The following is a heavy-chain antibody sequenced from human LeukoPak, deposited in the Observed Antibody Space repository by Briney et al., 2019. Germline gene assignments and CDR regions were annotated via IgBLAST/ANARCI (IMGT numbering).Heavy chain of an antibody. J-gene: IGHJ4*02. CDR1: GGSISSYY. CDR3: ARYPLDGYNLSPSFDY. Sequence: TETLSLTCTVSGGSISSYYWSRIRQPPGKGLEWIGYIYYSGSTNYNPSLKSRVTISVDTSKNQFSLKLSSVTAADTAVYYCARYPLDGYNLSPSFDYWGQGTLVTVSS. D-gene: IGHD5-24*01. V-gene: IGHV4-59*08. CDR2: IYYSGST.